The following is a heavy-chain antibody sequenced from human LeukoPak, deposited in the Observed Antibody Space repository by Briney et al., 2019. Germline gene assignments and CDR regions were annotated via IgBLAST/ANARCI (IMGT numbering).Heavy chain of an antibody. D-gene: IGHD2/OR15-2a*01. Sequence: NPSETLSLTCTVSGGSISSSDYYWGWIRQPPGKGLEWIGSIHYSGSNYYNPSLKSRVTISVDTSKNQFSLNLSSVTAADTALYYCARHRYFQKPPTPFDAFDIWGQGTMVTVSS. CDR2: IHYSGSN. J-gene: IGHJ3*02. V-gene: IGHV4-39*01. CDR1: GGSISSSDYY. CDR3: ARHRYFQKPPTPFDAFDI.